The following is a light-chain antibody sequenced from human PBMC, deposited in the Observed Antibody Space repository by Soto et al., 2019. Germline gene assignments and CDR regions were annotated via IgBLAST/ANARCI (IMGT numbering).Light chain of an antibody. CDR1: TSNVGNNY. CDR3: GTWDSRLSAV. V-gene: IGLV1-51*01. CDR2: DNS. J-gene: IGLJ1*01. Sequence: QSVLTQPPSVSAAPGQNVTISCSGGTSNVGNNYVAWYQQFPGTAPKRIIYDNSKRASGIPDRFSGSKSGTSATLVITGLQTGDEADYYCGTWDSRLSAVFGTGTKLTVL.